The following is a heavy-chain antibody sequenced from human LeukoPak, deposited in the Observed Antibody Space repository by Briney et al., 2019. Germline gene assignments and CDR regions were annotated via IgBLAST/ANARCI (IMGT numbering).Heavy chain of an antibody. Sequence: PGGSLRLSCAASGFPFTDRYMGWVRQAPGKGLEWVGRTRNKANSYISEYAASVKGRFTISRDNSKNSLYLQMNSLKTEDTAVYYCARDFDYGDGFDFWGQGTLVTVSS. CDR1: GFPFTDRY. CDR2: TRNKANSYIS. CDR3: ARDFDYGDGFDF. V-gene: IGHV3-72*01. D-gene: IGHD4-17*01. J-gene: IGHJ4*02.